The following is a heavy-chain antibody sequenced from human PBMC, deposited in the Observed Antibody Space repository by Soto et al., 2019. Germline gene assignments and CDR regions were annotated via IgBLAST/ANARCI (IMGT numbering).Heavy chain of an antibody. J-gene: IGHJ4*02. D-gene: IGHD1-26*01. CDR2: INPKSGGT. Sequence: ASVKVSCKASGYTFTVYYMHWVRQAPGQGLEWMGWINPKSGGTMYPQKFQGRVTMTWDTSISTAYMALTRLRSDDTAVYYCARDLAKGGGSAGFDYWGQGTLVTVPQ. V-gene: IGHV1-2*02. CDR3: ARDLAKGGGSAGFDY. CDR1: GYTFTVYY.